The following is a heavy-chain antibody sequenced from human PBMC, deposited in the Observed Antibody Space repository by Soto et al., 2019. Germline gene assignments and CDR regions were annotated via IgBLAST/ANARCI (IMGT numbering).Heavy chain of an antibody. J-gene: IGHJ4*02. D-gene: IGHD1-26*01. CDR2: INPKSGGT. Sequence: ASVKVSCKASGYTFTVYYMHWVRQAPGQGLEWMGWINPKSGGTMYPQKFQGRVTMTWDTSISTAYMALTRLRSDDTAVYYCARDLAKGGGSAGFDYWGQGTLVTVPQ. V-gene: IGHV1-2*02. CDR3: ARDLAKGGGSAGFDY. CDR1: GYTFTVYY.